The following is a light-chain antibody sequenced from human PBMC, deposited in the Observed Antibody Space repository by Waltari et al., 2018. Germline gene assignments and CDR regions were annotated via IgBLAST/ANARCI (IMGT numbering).Light chain of an antibody. Sequence: QSVMTQPPSASGTPGQRVTISCSGSNSNIGINSVNWYQQLPGTAPKLLIYSNDQRPPGVPSRFSASKSGTSASLAISGLRSEDEAEYYCSAWDDSLYVVFGGGTKLTVL. CDR2: SND. J-gene: IGLJ2*01. CDR3: SAWDDSLYVV. CDR1: NSNIGINS. V-gene: IGLV1-44*01.